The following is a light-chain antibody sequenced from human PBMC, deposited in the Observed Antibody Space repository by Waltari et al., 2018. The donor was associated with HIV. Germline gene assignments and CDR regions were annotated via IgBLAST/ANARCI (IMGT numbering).Light chain of an antibody. CDR1: SDDVGGYNL. CDR3: SSYTRSISVA. J-gene: IGLJ2*01. Sequence: QSALTQPASVSGSPGQSITITCTGTSDDVGGYNLASWYQHPSGAAPKLIIFADRARPSGVSSRFSASKSGNTATLTITGLLPDDEADYYCSSYTRSISVAFGGGTRVTV. V-gene: IGLV2-14*01. CDR2: ADR.